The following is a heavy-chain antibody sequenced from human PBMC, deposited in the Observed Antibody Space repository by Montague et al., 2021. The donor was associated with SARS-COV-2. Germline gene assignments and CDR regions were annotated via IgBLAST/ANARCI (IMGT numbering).Heavy chain of an antibody. V-gene: IGHV3-7*01. CDR1: GFTFSIYW. Sequence: SRRLSCPASGFTFSIYWMTWVRQAPGKGLEWVANIKEDGSDKYYVDSVKGRFTISRDNAKNSLYLQMNSLRAEDTAMYYCARLKYTTSGGNWLDPWGQGTLVTVSS. D-gene: IGHD2-2*01. CDR2: IKEDGSDK. J-gene: IGHJ5*02. CDR3: ARLKYTTSGGNWLDP.